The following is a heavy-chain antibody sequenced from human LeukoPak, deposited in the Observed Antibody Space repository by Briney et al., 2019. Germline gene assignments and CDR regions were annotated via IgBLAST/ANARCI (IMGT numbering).Heavy chain of an antibody. CDR2: VSYDGSSQ. CDR1: GFPFTSYG. V-gene: IGHV3-30-3*01. CDR3: ARDRIRNFDYMYYFDS. D-gene: IGHD3-9*01. Sequence: GGSLRLSCAASGFPFTSYGIHWVRQAPGKGLERVAFVSYDGSSQYYADSVKDRFTISRDNSKNTLYLQMNSLRAEDTAVYYCARDRIRNFDYMYYFDSWGQGTLVTVSS. J-gene: IGHJ4*02.